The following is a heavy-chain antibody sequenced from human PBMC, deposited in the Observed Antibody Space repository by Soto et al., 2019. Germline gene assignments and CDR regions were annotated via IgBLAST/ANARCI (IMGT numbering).Heavy chain of an antibody. Sequence: GASVKVSCKASGYSLTGYYMHWVRQAPGQGLEWMGWINANSGNTNYAQSFQGWVTMTRDTSISTAYMELSRLRSDDTAVYYCARDQGSINGILSGGYYYGMDVWGQGTTVTVSS. CDR1: GYSLTGYY. CDR3: ARDQGSINGILSGGYYYGMDV. J-gene: IGHJ6*02. D-gene: IGHD1-20*01. CDR2: INANSGNT. V-gene: IGHV1-2*04.